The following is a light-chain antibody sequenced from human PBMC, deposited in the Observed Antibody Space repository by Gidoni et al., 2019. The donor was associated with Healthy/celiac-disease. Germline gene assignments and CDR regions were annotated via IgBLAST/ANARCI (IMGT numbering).Light chain of an antibody. CDR1: SRDVGGYNY. V-gene: IGLV2-14*03. J-gene: IGLJ2*01. Sequence: QAALTQPASGSGSTGQSITISCTGTSRDVGGYNYVSWYQQHPGKAPKLIIYDVRNRPSGVSNRFSGSKSGNTASPPIFGLQAADDAAYYCSPYTSSSTVVFGGGTKLTVL. CDR3: SPYTSSSTVV. CDR2: DVR.